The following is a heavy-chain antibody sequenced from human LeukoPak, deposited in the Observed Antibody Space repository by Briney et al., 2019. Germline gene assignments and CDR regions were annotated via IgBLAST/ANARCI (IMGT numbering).Heavy chain of an antibody. CDR1: GGTFSSYA. V-gene: IGHV1-69*04. J-gene: IGHJ4*02. Sequence: SVKLSCKASGGTFSSYAISWVRQAPGQGLEWMGRIIPILGIANYAQKFQGRVTITADKSTSTAYMEPSSLRSEDTAVYYCASSDPGYCSGGSCYLFDYWGQGTLVTVSS. CDR3: ASSDPGYCSGGSCYLFDY. D-gene: IGHD2-15*01. CDR2: IIPILGIA.